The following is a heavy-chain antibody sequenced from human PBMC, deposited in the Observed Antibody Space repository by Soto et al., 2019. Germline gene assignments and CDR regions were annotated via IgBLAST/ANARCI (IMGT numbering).Heavy chain of an antibody. J-gene: IGHJ3*02. Sequence: GGSLRLSCAASGFTFSSYSMNWVRQAPGKGLEWVSSISSSSSYIYYADSVKGRFTISRDNAKNSLYLQMNSLRAEDTAVYYCARDRGSTSCYVGGSCYSGFDAFDIWGQGTMVTVSS. CDR2: ISSSSSYI. CDR3: ARDRGSTSCYVGGSCYSGFDAFDI. D-gene: IGHD2-15*01. CDR1: GFTFSSYS. V-gene: IGHV3-21*01.